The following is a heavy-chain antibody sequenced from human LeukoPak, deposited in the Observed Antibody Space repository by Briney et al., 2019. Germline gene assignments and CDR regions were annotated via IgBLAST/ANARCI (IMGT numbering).Heavy chain of an antibody. CDR3: TTHYDFWSGYFPPHDY. J-gene: IGHJ4*02. D-gene: IGHD3-3*01. V-gene: IGHV3-15*01. CDR2: IKSKTDGGTT. CDR1: GFTFSNAW. Sequence: GGSLRLSCAASGFTFSNAWMSWVRQAPGKGLEWVGRIKSKTDGGTTDYAAPVKGRFTTSRDDSKNTLYLQMNSLKTEDTAVYYCTTHYDFWSGYFPPHDYWGQGTLVTVSS.